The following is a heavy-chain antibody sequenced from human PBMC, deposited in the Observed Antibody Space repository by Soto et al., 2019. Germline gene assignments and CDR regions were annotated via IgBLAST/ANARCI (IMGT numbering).Heavy chain of an antibody. CDR3: AVVDSTGNWFDP. CDR1: GGSVSSGSYY. CDR2: MYYSGTT. J-gene: IGHJ5*02. D-gene: IGHD6-25*01. V-gene: IGHV4-39*01. Sequence: SETLSLTCTVSGGSVSSGSYYWSWLRQPPGKGLEFIGSMYYSGTTYYNPSLKSRVTISVDTSKNQFTLKLISVTAADTAVYYCAVVDSTGNWFDPWGEGALVTVSS.